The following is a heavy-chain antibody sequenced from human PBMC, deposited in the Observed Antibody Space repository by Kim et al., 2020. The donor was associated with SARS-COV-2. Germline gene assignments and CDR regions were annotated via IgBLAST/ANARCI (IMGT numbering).Heavy chain of an antibody. V-gene: IGHV4-34*01. D-gene: IGHD5-12*01. Sequence: SETLSLTCAVYGGSFSGYYWSWIRQPPGKGLEWIGEINHSGSTNYNPSLKSRVTISVDTSKNQFSLKLSSVTAADTAVYYCARVGWLRPKWLRWWFDPWGQGTLVTVSS. J-gene: IGHJ5*02. CDR1: GGSFSGYY. CDR2: INHSGST. CDR3: ARVGWLRPKWLRWWFDP.